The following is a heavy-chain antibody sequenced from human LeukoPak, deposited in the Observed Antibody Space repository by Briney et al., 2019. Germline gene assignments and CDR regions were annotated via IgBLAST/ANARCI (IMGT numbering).Heavy chain of an antibody. J-gene: IGHJ3*02. CDR2: IYTSGST. CDR1: GGSISSYY. V-gene: IGHV4-4*07. CDR3: ARDLVTVTKGFDI. Sequence: SETLSLTCTVSGGSISSYYWSWIRQPAGKGLEWIGRIYTSGSTNYNPSLKSRVTISIDTSKNQFSLKLTSVTAADTAVYYCARDLVTVTKGFDIWGQGTMVSVSS. D-gene: IGHD4-17*01.